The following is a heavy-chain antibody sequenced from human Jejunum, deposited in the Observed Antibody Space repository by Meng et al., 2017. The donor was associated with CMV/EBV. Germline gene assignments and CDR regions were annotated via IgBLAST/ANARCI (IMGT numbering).Heavy chain of an antibody. CDR1: GFTFSRRW. D-gene: IGHD1-26*01. CDR2: LNGGGRDI. J-gene: IGHJ4*02. Sequence: SGFTFSRRWMHWVRQGPGKGLVWVSRLNGGGRDITYADSVKGRFTISRDNAKNTLYLQMNSLRAEDMAVYYCVRAGSGNAYGLFDSWGQGTLVTVSS. CDR3: VRAGSGNAYGLFDS. V-gene: IGHV3-74*01.